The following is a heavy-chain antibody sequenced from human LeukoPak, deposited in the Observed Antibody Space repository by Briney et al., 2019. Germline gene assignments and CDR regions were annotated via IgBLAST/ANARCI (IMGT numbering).Heavy chain of an antibody. V-gene: IGHV1-2*02. CDR3: AIGEYSSTHFDY. J-gene: IGHJ4*02. D-gene: IGHD6-6*01. CDR1: GYTFTGYY. Sequence: ASVKVTCKASGYTFTGYYMHCVRQAPGQGLEWMGWINPNSGGTNYAQKFQGRVTMTRDTSISTAYMELSRLRSDDTAVYYCAIGEYSSTHFDYWGQGTLVTVSS. CDR2: INPNSGGT.